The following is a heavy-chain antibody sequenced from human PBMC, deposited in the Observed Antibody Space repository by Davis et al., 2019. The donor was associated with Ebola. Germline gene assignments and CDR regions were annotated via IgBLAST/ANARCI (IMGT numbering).Heavy chain of an antibody. CDR2: INHSGST. CDR3: ARGFLEWSLFDYYYYGMDV. J-gene: IGHJ6*02. D-gene: IGHD3-3*01. Sequence: MPSETLSLTCAVYGGSFSGYYWSWIRQPPGKGLEWIGGINHSGSTNYNPSLKSRVTISVDTSKNQFSLKLSSVTAADTAVYYCARGFLEWSLFDYYYYGMDVWGQGTTVTVSS. CDR1: GGSFSGYY. V-gene: IGHV4-34*01.